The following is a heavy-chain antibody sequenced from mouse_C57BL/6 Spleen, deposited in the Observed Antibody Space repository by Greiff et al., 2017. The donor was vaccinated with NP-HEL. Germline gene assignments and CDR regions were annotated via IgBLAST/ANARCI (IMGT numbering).Heavy chain of an antibody. J-gene: IGHJ4*01. Sequence: VQLQQSGAELVKPGASVKLSCKASGYTFTEYTIHWVKQRSGQGLEWIGWFYPGSGSIKYNEKFKDKATLTADKSSSTVYMELIRLTSEYSAVYFCARHEAYSGSSYAMDYWGQGTSVTVSS. CDR1: GYTFTEYT. D-gene: IGHD1-1*01. CDR2: FYPGSGSI. CDR3: ARHEAYSGSSYAMDY. V-gene: IGHV1-62-2*01.